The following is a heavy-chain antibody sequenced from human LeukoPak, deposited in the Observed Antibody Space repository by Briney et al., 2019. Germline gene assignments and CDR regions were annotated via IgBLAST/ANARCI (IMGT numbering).Heavy chain of an antibody. CDR1: GYNFTTYA. V-gene: IGHV1-3*01. D-gene: IGHD3-10*01. CDR2: IIAGSGIT. CDR3: ARTSGSGSFYTN. J-gene: IGHJ4*02. Sequence: GASVKVACKASGYNFTTYAIHWVRQAPGQRLEWMGWIIAGSGITQYSQKFQGRVTFTRDTSANAAYMEVSSLRSEDTALHFCARTSGSGSFYTNWGQGTLVTVSS.